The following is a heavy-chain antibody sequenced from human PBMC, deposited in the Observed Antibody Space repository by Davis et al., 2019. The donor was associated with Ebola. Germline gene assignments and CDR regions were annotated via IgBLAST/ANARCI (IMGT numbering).Heavy chain of an antibody. CDR2: IYYSGST. V-gene: IGHV4-59*01. D-gene: IGHD2-21*02. Sequence: SETLSLTCTVSGGSISSYYWSWIRQPPGKGLEWIGCIYYSGSTNYNPSLKSRVTISVDTSKNQFSLKLSSVTAADTAVYYCARVGCGGDCYPRRYNWFDPWGQGTLVTVSS. CDR1: GGSISSYY. CDR3: ARVGCGGDCYPRRYNWFDP. J-gene: IGHJ5*02.